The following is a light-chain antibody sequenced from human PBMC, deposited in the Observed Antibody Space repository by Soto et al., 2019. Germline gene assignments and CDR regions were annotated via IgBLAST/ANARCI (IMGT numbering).Light chain of an antibody. V-gene: IGKV3-20*01. J-gene: IGKJ1*01. CDR1: QSVSSSY. Sequence: EIVLTQSPGTLSLSPGERATLSCRASQSVSSSYLAWYQQKPGQAPGLLIYDTSIRASGVPDRFSGSGSGTEFTLTISRLEPEDFAVYYCQQYGTSPQTFGQGTKVDI. CDR3: QQYGTSPQT. CDR2: DTS.